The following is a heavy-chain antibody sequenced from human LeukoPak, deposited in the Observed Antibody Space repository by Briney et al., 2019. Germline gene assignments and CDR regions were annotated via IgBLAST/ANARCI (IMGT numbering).Heavy chain of an antibody. CDR1: GGSITSSTYY. V-gene: IGHV4-39*07. CDR3: ARTRVPGSYSPKGPFDY. CDR2: MYYSGSI. J-gene: IGHJ4*02. Sequence: SETLSLTCTVSGGSITSSTYYWGWIRQPPSKGLEWIGSMYYSGSIFYNPSLKSRVTISINTSKNQFSLKVSSVTAADTAVYYCARTRVPGSYSPKGPFDYWGQGTLVTVSS. D-gene: IGHD1-26*01.